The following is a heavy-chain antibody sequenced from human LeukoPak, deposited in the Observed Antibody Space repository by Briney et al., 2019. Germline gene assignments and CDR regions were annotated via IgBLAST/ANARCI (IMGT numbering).Heavy chain of an antibody. CDR3: ARHSRYCSGGSCYPLVDY. Sequence: SETLSLTCTVSGGSISSYYWSWIRQPAGKGLEWIGRIYTSGSTNYNPSLKSRVTMSVDTSKNQFSLKLSSVTAADTAVYYCARHSRYCSGGSCYPLVDYWGQGTLVTVSS. J-gene: IGHJ4*02. V-gene: IGHV4-4*07. D-gene: IGHD2-15*01. CDR1: GGSISSYY. CDR2: IYTSGST.